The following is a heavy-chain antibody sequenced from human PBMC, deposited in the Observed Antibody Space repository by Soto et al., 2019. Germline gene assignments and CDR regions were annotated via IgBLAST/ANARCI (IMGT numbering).Heavy chain of an antibody. V-gene: IGHV4-4*02. CDR2: IHHSGTT. J-gene: IGHJ5*02. CDR3: ARVRQYCSGTSCYLDP. CDR1: GGSISSSNW. D-gene: IGHD2-2*01. Sequence: LSLTCAVSGGSISSSNWWHWVRQPPGKGLEWIGEIHHSGTTNYNPSLKSRVAISVDKSKNQFSLKLNSVTAADTAVYYCARVRQYCSGTSCYLDPWGQGTLVTVSS.